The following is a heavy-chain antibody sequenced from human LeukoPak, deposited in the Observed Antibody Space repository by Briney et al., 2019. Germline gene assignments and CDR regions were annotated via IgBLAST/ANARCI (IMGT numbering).Heavy chain of an antibody. CDR2: ISWNSGSI. J-gene: IGHJ4*02. D-gene: IGHD3-3*01. CDR1: GFTFDDYA. V-gene: IGHV3-9*01. Sequence: GGSLRLSCAASGFTFDDYAMEWVRHAPGKGLEWVSGISWNSGSIDYADSVKGRFTISRDNAKNSLYLQMNSLRTEDTALYYCAKQSAGTHGYFDYWGQGTLVTVSS. CDR3: AKQSAGTHGYFDY.